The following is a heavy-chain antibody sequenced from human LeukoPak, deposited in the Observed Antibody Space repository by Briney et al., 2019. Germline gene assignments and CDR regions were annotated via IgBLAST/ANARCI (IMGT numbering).Heavy chain of an antibody. Sequence: PSETRFFCCTVSGGSISSSSYYWGWIRQPPGKGLEWIGSIYYSGSTYYNPSLKSRVTISVDTSKNQFSLKLSSVTAADTAVYYCARGSSSNDYYYSMDVWRRGSAVPVSS. CDR2: IYYSGST. D-gene: IGHD6-6*01. J-gene: IGHJ6*03. V-gene: IGHV4-39*01. CDR1: GGSISSSSYY. CDR3: ARGSSSNDYYYSMDV.